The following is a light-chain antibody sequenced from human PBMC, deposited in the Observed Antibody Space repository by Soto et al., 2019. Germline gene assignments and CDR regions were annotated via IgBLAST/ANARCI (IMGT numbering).Light chain of an antibody. J-gene: IGLJ2*01. CDR3: SSYTTSSTVV. Sequence: QSVLTQPASVSGSPGQSITISCTGTSSDVGGYNSVSWYQQHPGKAPKLMIYDVSNRPSGVSNRFSGSKSGNTASLTISGLQAEDEADYYCSSYTTSSTVVFGGGTQLTVL. CDR2: DVS. V-gene: IGLV2-14*01. CDR1: SSDVGGYNS.